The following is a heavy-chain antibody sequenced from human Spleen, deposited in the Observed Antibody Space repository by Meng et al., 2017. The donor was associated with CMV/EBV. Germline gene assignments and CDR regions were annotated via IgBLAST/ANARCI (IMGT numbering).Heavy chain of an antibody. V-gene: IGHV1-18*01. J-gene: IGHJ4*02. D-gene: IGHD4-17*01. CDR2: ISADNQNT. CDR3: ARGGDYGDFHDPFDY. Sequence: ASVKVSCKASGYTFTSYGISWVRQAPGQGLEWMGWISADNQNTNLIQKFQGRITLTTDTSTSTAYMELRSLRSDDTAVYYCARGGDYGDFHDPFDYWDQGTLVTVSS. CDR1: GYTFTSYG.